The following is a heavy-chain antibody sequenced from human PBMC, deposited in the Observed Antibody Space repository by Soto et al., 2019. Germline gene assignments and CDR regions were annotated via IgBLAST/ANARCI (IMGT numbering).Heavy chain of an antibody. J-gene: IGHJ3*02. CDR1: GYTFTSYA. Sequence: GASVKVSCKASGYTFTSYAMHWVRQAPGQRLEWMGWINAGNGNTKYSQKFQGRVTITRDTSASTAYMELSSLRSEDTAVYYCAREMIVVVPAAYCSGGSCCSAAFDIWGQGTMVTVSS. CDR2: INAGNGNT. CDR3: AREMIVVVPAAYCSGGSCCSAAFDI. V-gene: IGHV1-3*01. D-gene: IGHD2-15*01.